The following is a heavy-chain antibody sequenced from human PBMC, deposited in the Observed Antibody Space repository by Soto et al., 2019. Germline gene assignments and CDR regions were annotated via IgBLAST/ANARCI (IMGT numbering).Heavy chain of an antibody. D-gene: IGHD1-26*01. CDR1: RYTFTDSG. CDR3: ARDDSGFSGSHYIDYFNY. V-gene: IGHV1-3*01. CDR2: INAGNGNT. Sequence: ASVKVSCKASRYTFTDSGMTWVRQAPGQGLEWMGWINAGNGNTKYSQKFQGRVTITRDTSASTAYMELSSLRSEDTAVYYCARDDSGFSGSHYIDYFNYWGQGALVTVSS. J-gene: IGHJ4*02.